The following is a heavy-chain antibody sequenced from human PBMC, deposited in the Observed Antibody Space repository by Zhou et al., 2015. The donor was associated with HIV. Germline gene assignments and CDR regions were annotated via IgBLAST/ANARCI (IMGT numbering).Heavy chain of an antibody. CDR3: AREGVGGAVHH. V-gene: IGHV1-18*04. J-gene: IGHJ1*01. CDR1: GYTFNDFS. CDR2: ISTYNGNS. Sequence: QVQLVQSGVEVRKPGASVKVSCWTSGYTFNDFSVHWVRQAPGRGLEWMAWISTYNGNSFYAQNFKDRVTLTTDRFTKTVYMEMRSLRFEDTAMYYCAREGVGGAVHHWG. D-gene: IGHD3-3*01.